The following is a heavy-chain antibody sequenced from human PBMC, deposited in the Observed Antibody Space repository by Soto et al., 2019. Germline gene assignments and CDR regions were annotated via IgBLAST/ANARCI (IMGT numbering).Heavy chain of an antibody. D-gene: IGHD1-26*01. CDR2: IYYSGST. Sequence: SETLSLTCTVSGGSISSYYWSWIRQPPGKGLEWIGYIYYSGSTNYNPSLKSRVTISVGTSKNQFSLKLSSVTAADTAVYYCAIGGGATLDIWGQGTMVTVSS. CDR3: AIGGGATLDI. CDR1: GGSISSYY. V-gene: IGHV4-59*01. J-gene: IGHJ3*02.